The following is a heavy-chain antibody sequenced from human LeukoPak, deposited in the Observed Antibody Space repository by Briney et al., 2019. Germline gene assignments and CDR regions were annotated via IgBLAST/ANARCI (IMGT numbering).Heavy chain of an antibody. CDR2: IRYDGSNK. V-gene: IGHV3-30*02. J-gene: IGHJ4*02. D-gene: IGHD1-26*01. CDR3: AKGRGSYVGQYYFDY. Sequence: PGGSLRLSCAASGFTFSSYGMHWVRQAPGKGLEWVAFIRYDGSNKYYADSVKGRFTISRDNSKNTLYLQMNSLRAEDTAVYYCAKGRGSYVGQYYFDYWGQGTLVTVSS. CDR1: GFTFSSYG.